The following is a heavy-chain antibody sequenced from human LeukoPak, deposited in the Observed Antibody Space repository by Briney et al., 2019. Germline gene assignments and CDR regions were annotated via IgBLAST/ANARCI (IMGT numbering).Heavy chain of an antibody. CDR3: ARSGRGNSYGYDY. Sequence: GGSLRLSCVASGLTFSSYWMHWVGPAPGKGLVWVSRINSNGSSTSYADSVKGRFTISRDNAKSTLYLQMNSLRAEDTAVYYCARSGRGNSYGYDYWGQGTLVTVSS. V-gene: IGHV3-74*01. D-gene: IGHD5-18*01. CDR2: INSNGSST. CDR1: GLTFSSYW. J-gene: IGHJ4*02.